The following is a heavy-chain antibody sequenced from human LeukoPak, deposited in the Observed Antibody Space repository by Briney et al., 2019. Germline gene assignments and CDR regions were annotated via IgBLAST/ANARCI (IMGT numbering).Heavy chain of an antibody. CDR2: INHSGST. CDR3: AKAPYLSSGS. D-gene: IGHD3-22*01. CDR1: GGSFRDYY. V-gene: IGHV4-34*01. J-gene: IGHJ3*01. Sequence: SDTLSLTCAVYGGSFRDYYWSWIRQPPGKGLEWIGEINHSGSTNYNPSLKSRVTTSLDTSKNQFSLRLTSVTAADTAVYYCAKAPYLSSGSWGQGILVAVSS.